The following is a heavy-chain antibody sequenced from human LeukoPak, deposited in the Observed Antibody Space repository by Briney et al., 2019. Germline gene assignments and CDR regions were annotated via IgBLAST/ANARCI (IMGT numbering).Heavy chain of an antibody. J-gene: IGHJ4*02. CDR1: GFTFSSYG. D-gene: IGHD6-13*01. CDR3: AKADLYSSSWPPCFGY. V-gene: IGHV3-30*02. CDR2: IRYDGSNK. Sequence: GGSLRLSCAASGFTFSSYGMHWVRQAPGKGLEWVAFIRYDGSNKYYADSVKGRFTISRDNSKNTLYLQMNSLRAEDTAVYYCAKADLYSSSWPPCFGYWGQGTLVTVSS.